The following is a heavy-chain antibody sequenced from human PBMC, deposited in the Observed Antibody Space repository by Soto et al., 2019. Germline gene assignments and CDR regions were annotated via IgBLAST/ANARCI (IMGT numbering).Heavy chain of an antibody. Sequence: SETLSLTCTVSGGSISSYYWSWIRQPPGKGLEWIGYIYYSGSTNYNPSLKSRVTTSVDTSKNQFSLKLSSVTAADTAVYYCARVKAAAGGNWFDPWGQGTLVTVSS. J-gene: IGHJ5*02. CDR3: ARVKAAAGGNWFDP. V-gene: IGHV4-59*01. D-gene: IGHD6-13*01. CDR2: IYYSGST. CDR1: GGSISSYY.